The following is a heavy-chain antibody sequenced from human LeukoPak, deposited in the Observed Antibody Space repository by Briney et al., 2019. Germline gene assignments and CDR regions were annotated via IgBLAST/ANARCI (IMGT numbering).Heavy chain of an antibody. CDR2: IRPDGSEG. V-gene: IGHV3-7*01. D-gene: IGHD3-10*02. Sequence: PGGSLRLSCTTSGITFSNSWMSWVRQAPGKWLEWVATIRPDGSEGYYADSVKGRFTISRDNAKNSLYLQMNSLRAEDTAVYYCAELGITMIGGVWGKGTTVTISS. CDR3: AELGITMIGGV. J-gene: IGHJ6*04. CDR1: GITFSNSW.